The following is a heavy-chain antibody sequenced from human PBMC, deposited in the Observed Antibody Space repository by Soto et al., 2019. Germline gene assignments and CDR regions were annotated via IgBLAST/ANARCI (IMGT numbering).Heavy chain of an antibody. CDR3: ARPPGGAPADYYVDY. D-gene: IGHD4-17*01. CDR2: IYYSGST. V-gene: IGHV4-59*12. Sequence: SETLALTCIVSGGSISIYYWSWIRQPPGKGREWIGYIYYSGSTNYNPSLKSRVTISVDTSKNQFSLNLSSVTAADTAVYYCARPPGGAPADYYVDYWGLG. CDR1: GGSISIYY. J-gene: IGHJ4*02.